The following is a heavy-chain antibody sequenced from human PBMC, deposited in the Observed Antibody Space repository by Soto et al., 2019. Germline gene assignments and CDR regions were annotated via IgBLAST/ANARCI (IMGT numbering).Heavy chain of an antibody. CDR3: ARVIGPPKEVGYYFDY. CDR2: IYYSGST. V-gene: IGHV4-31*03. J-gene: IGHJ4*02. CDR1: GGSISSGGYY. Sequence: QVQLQESGPGLVKPSQTLSLTCTVSGGSISSGGYYWSWIRQHPGKGLEWIGYIYYSGSTYYNPYLKSRVTISVDTSKNQFSLKLSSVTAADTAVYYCARVIGPPKEVGYYFDYWGQGTLVTVSS. D-gene: IGHD3-16*01.